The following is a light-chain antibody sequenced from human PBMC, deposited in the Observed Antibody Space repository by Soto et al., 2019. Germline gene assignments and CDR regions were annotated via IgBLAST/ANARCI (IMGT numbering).Light chain of an antibody. Sequence: IQLTQSPSSLSASVGDRVTITCRASQGISSYLAWYQQKPGKAPNLLIYAASTWQRGAPSRFSGSGSGTDFTLTISSLQPEDFATYYCQQLNSYPPTFGGGTKVEIK. V-gene: IGKV1-9*01. CDR1: QGISSY. J-gene: IGKJ4*01. CDR3: QQLNSYPPT. CDR2: AAS.